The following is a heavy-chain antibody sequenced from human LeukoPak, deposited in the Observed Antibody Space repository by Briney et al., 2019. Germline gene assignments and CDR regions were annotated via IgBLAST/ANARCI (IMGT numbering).Heavy chain of an antibody. J-gene: IGHJ4*02. CDR2: IYPGDSDT. V-gene: IGHV5-51*01. D-gene: IGHD5-18*01. CDR3: ARPHVDTARDGGVREGGGFDY. Sequence: GESLKISCKGSGYSFTSYWIGWVRQMPGKGLEWMGIIYPGDSDTRYSPSFQGQVTISADKSISTAYLQWSSLKASDTAMYYCARPHVDTARDGGVREGGGFDYWGQGTLVTVSS. CDR1: GYSFTSYW.